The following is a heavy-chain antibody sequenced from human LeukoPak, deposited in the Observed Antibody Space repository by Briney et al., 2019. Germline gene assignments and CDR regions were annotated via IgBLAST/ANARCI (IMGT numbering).Heavy chain of an antibody. Sequence: SQTLSLTCAVSGGSISSGGYSWSWIRQPQGKGLEWIGYIYHSGSTYYNPSLKSRVTISVDRSKNQFSLKLSSVTAADTAVYYCARHRPDRIAARPSNWFDPWGQGTLVTVSS. J-gene: IGHJ5*02. CDR1: GGSISSGGYS. D-gene: IGHD6-6*01. CDR2: IYHSGST. V-gene: IGHV4-30-2*01. CDR3: ARHRPDRIAARPSNWFDP.